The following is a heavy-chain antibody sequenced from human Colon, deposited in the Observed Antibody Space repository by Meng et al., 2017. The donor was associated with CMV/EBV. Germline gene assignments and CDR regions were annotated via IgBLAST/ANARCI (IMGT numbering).Heavy chain of an antibody. CDR2: IIPIFGTA. V-gene: IGHV1-69*05. CDR3: ARAMVRGVIIRREYFQH. Sequence: SVKVSCKASGGTFSSYAISWVRQAPGQGLEWMGGIIPIFGTANYAQKFQGRVTITTDESTGTAYMELSSLRSEDTAVYYCARAMVRGVIIRREYFQHWGQGTLVTVSS. J-gene: IGHJ1*01. CDR1: GGTFSSYA. D-gene: IGHD3-10*01.